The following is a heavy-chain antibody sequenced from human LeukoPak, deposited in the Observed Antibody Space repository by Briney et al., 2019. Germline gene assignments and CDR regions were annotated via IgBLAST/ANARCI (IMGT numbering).Heavy chain of an antibody. J-gene: IGHJ4*02. V-gene: IGHV3-11*01. CDR2: ISTSGSTT. CDR3: VRRFYGGNPVDFFDY. CDR1: GFTFRDHD. Sequence: PGGSLRLSCAASGFTFRDHDMNWIRPSPGKGLEWISYISTSGSTTSYADSVRGRFTISRDNARNSLHLQMNSLSADDTALYYCVRRFYGGNPVDFFDYWGQGTLVTVSS. D-gene: IGHD4-23*01.